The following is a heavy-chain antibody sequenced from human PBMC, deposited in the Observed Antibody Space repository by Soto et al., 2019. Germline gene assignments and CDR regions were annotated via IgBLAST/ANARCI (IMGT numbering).Heavy chain of an antibody. V-gene: IGHV3-30*03. CDR2: ISYDGSDK. Sequence: GGSLRLSCAASGFTFNTFGMHWVRQAPGKGLEWVAVISYDGSDKYYSDSVRGRFTISRDNSMNTLYLQMNSLRAEDTAVYYCAREVHGWYGWFDPWGQGTLVTVSS. J-gene: IGHJ5*02. CDR1: GFTFNTFG. CDR3: AREVHGWYGWFDP. D-gene: IGHD6-19*01.